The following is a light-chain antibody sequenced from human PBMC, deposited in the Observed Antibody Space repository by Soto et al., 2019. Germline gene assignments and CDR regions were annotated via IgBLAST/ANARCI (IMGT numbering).Light chain of an antibody. V-gene: IGKV3-11*01. CDR3: QQRSNWPPT. J-gene: IGKJ4*01. CDR1: QSVSSY. Sequence: EIVLTQSPATLSLSPGERATLSCRASQSVSSYLAWYQQKPGQAPRLLIYDASNRAPGIPARFSGSGSGTDFTLTISSLEPEDFAAYYCQQRSNWPPTFGGGPKVEIK. CDR2: DAS.